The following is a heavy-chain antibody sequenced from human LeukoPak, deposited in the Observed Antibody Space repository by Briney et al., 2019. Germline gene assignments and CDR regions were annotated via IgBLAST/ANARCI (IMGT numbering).Heavy chain of an antibody. CDR2: ISGSGGST. D-gene: IGHD3-3*01. V-gene: IGHV3-23*01. Sequence: GGSLRLSCEASGFTFSSYWMHWVRQAPGKGLEWVSAISGSGGSTYYADSVKGRFTISRDNSKNTLYLQMNSLRAEDTAVYYCAKVGVGNYDFWSGYYIDYWGQGTLVTVSS. J-gene: IGHJ4*02. CDR3: AKVGVGNYDFWSGYYIDY. CDR1: GFTFSSYW.